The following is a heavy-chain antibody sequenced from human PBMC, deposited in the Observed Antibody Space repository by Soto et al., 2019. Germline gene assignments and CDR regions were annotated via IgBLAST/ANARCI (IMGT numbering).Heavy chain of an antibody. CDR1: GFTFSTYV. CDR2: ISANGGNT. V-gene: IGHV3-23*01. CDR3: AKDPALVRFLEWTARDYLDY. D-gene: IGHD3-3*01. J-gene: IGHJ4*02. Sequence: PGGSLRLSCAASGFTFSTYVMTWVRQAPGKGLEWVSSISANGGNTYYADSVKGRFTISRENSKNILYLQMNNLRAEDTALYYCAKDPALVRFLEWTARDYLDYWGQGPPVTVCS.